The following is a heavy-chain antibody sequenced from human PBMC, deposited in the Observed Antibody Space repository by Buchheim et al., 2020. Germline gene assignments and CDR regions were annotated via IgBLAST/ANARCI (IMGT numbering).Heavy chain of an antibody. CDR3: ARRVAGSSSVDY. CDR1: GVSISSSNW. D-gene: IGHD6-6*01. Sequence: QVQLQESGPGLVEPLGTLSLTCAVSGVSISSSNWCSWFRQPPGKGLEWIGEIHHSGKISYNPSLKSRVTISLDKSKNQFSLKLSSVIAADTAVYYCARRVAGSSSVDYWGQGIL. CDR2: IHHSGKI. V-gene: IGHV4-4*02. J-gene: IGHJ4*02.